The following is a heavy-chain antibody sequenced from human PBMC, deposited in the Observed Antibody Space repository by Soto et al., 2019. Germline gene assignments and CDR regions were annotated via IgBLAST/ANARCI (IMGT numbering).Heavy chain of an antibody. Sequence: PWGSLRLSCAASGFTFSSYWMSWVRQAPGKGLEWVANIKQDGGEKYYVDSVKGRFTISRDNAKNSLYLQMNSLRAEDTAVYYCARENFYDFWSGYPPYFDYWGQGALVTVS. V-gene: IGHV3-7*01. CDR1: GFTFSSYW. J-gene: IGHJ4*02. CDR2: IKQDGGEK. D-gene: IGHD3-3*01. CDR3: ARENFYDFWSGYPPYFDY.